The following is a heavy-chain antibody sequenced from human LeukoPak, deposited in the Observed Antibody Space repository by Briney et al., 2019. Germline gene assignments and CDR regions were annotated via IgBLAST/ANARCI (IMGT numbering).Heavy chain of an antibody. CDR3: ARDTVASLDY. CDR1: EVTFSSYA. J-gene: IGHJ4*02. V-gene: IGHV1-69*01. CDR2: IIPMFGTT. Sequence: SVKVSCKASEVTFSSYAISWVRQAPGQRLEWMGGIIPMFGTTNYAQKFQGRVTITADESTSTAYVELSSLRSEDTAIYYCARDTVASLDYWGQGTLVTVSS. D-gene: IGHD6-19*01.